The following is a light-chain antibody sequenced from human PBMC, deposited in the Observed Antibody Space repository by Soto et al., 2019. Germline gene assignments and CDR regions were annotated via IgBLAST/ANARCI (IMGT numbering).Light chain of an antibody. CDR2: GAS. J-gene: IGKJ4*01. CDR1: QSVSSSY. Sequence: EIVLTPSPGTLSLSPGGRATPSCRASQSVSSSYLAWYQQKPGQAPRLLIYGASSRATGIPDRFSGSGSGTDFTLTISRLEPEDFAVYYCQQYGSSPLTFGGGTKVDIK. CDR3: QQYGSSPLT. V-gene: IGKV3-20*01.